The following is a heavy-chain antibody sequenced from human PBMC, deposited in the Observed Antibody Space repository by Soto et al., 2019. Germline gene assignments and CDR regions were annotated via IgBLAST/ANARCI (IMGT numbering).Heavy chain of an antibody. CDR3: ASEGSGRRRWFDP. D-gene: IGHD1-26*01. J-gene: IGHJ5*02. CDR1: GGAFSSYA. V-gene: IGHV1-69*06. Sequence: SVKVSCKASGGAFSSYAISWVRQAPGQGLEWMGGIIPIFGTANYAQKFQGRVTITADKSTSTAYMELSSLRSEDTAVYYCASEGSGRRRWFDPWGQGTLVTVSS. CDR2: IIPIFGTA.